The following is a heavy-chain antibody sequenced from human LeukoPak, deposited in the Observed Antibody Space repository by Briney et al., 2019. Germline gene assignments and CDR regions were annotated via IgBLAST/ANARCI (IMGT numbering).Heavy chain of an antibody. D-gene: IGHD3-22*01. J-gene: IGHJ4*02. CDR3: TTDFGETYYYDSSGYIDY. CDR1: GFTFINAW. V-gene: IGHV3-15*01. CDR2: IKSKPDGGTT. Sequence: GGSLRLSCAASGFTFINAWMSWVRQTPGKGLEWLGRIKSKPDGGTTDYAAPVKGRFTISGDDSKNTLYLQMNSLKTEDTAVYYCTTDFGETYYYDSSGYIDYWGQGTLVTVSS.